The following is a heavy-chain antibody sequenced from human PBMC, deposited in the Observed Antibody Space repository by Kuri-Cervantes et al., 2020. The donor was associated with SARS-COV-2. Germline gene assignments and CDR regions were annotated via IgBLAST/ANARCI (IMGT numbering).Heavy chain of an antibody. CDR2: IKQDGSEK. J-gene: IGHJ4*02. CDR1: GFTFSNYW. V-gene: IGHV3-7*01. CDR3: ARDALDYYDSSLDY. Sequence: ETLSLTCAASGFTFSNYWMSWVRQAPGKGLEWVANIKQDGSEKYYVDSVKGRFTISRDNSKNTLYLQMNSLTAEDTAVYYCARDALDYYDSSLDYWGQGTLVTVSS. D-gene: IGHD3-22*01.